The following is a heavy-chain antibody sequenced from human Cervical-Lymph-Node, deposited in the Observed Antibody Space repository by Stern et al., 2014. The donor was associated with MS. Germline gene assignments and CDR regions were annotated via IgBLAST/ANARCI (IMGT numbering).Heavy chain of an antibody. CDR3: TRPGFPTYGMDV. CDR1: GFIFSGSA. Sequence: EVQLVESGGGLVQPGGSLKLSCAASGFIFSGSAVHWVRQASGKGLEWVGRIRTKPNSYATVYAASVSGRFTISRDDSKNTAYLQMNSLKTEDTAVYYCTRPGFPTYGMDVWGQGTTVTVSS. V-gene: IGHV3-73*01. J-gene: IGHJ6*02. CDR2: IRTKPNSYAT.